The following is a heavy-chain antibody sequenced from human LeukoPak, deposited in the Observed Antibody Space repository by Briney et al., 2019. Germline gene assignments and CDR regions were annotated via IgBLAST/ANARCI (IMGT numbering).Heavy chain of an antibody. Sequence: SETLSLTCTVSGGSISSSSYYWGWIRQPPGKGLEWIGSIYYSGSTYYNPSLKSRVTISVDTSKNQFSLKLSSVTAADTAVYYCARDPFFCSSAHCQTGPWGQGTLVTVSS. CDR2: IYYSGST. D-gene: IGHD2-2*01. CDR1: GGSISSSSYY. CDR3: ARDPFFCSSAHCQTGP. J-gene: IGHJ5*02. V-gene: IGHV4-39*02.